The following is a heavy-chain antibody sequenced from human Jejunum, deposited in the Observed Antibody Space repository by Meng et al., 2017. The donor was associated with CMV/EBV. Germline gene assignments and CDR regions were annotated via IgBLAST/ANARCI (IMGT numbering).Heavy chain of an antibody. V-gene: IGHV4-31*03. J-gene: IGHJ4*02. CDR2: IYYSGST. CDR3: ARVSSGWDYFDY. Sequence: QLPEAGPGLGNPSQTLSLPCTVSGGSVSSGGYYWTWIRQHPGKGLEWFGHIYYSGSTFYNPSLKRRVIISIGTSKNQFSLNLRSVTAADTAVYYCARVSSGWDYFDYWGQGTLVTVSS. D-gene: IGHD6-19*01. CDR1: GGSVSSGGYY.